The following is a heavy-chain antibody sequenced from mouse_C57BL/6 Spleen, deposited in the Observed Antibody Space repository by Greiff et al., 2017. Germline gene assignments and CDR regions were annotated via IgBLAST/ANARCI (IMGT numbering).Heavy chain of an antibody. CDR2: ISSGGSYT. CDR1: GFTFSSYG. V-gene: IGHV5-6*01. Sequence: EVQRVESGGDLVKPGGSLKLSCAASGFTFSSYGMSWVRQTPDKRLEWVATISSGGSYTYYPDSVKGRFTISRDNAKNTLYLQMSSLKSEDTAMYYCARQGDYDGRGFDYWGQGTTLTVSS. J-gene: IGHJ2*01. D-gene: IGHD2-4*01. CDR3: ARQGDYDGRGFDY.